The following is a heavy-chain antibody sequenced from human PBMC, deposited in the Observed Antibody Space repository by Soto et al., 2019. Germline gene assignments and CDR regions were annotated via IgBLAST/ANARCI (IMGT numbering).Heavy chain of an antibody. CDR1: WDSVSRSSVT. CDR3: VRLIGNSWLDF. V-gene: IGHV6-1*01. J-gene: IGHJ5*01. D-gene: IGHD1-26*01. CDR2: TYYRSKWYN. Sequence: TLSLTCAISWDSVSRSSVTWNWIRQSPSRGLEWLGRTYYRSKWYNDYAESVKSRITINPDTSKNQKSLQMNYETTKEKANNYCVRLIGNSWLDFWGQGTLVTVSS.